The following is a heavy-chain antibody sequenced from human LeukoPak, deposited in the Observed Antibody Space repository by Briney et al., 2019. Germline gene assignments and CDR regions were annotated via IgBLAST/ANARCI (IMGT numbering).Heavy chain of an antibody. CDR3: TTEGYYDILTGYSWDAFDI. D-gene: IGHD3-9*01. J-gene: IGHJ3*02. CDR2: IKSKTDGGTT. CDR1: GFTFSNAW. Sequence: GGFLRLSCAASGFTFSNAWMSWVRQAPGKGLEWVGRIKSKTDGGTTDYAAPVKGRFTISRDDSKNTLYLQMNSLKTEDTAVYYCTTEGYYDILTGYSWDAFDIWGQGTMVTVSS. V-gene: IGHV3-15*01.